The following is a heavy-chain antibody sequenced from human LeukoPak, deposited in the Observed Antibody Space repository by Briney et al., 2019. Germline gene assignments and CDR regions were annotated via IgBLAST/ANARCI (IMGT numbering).Heavy chain of an antibody. J-gene: IGHJ4*02. CDR3: ARGYDSSGYYPHYYFDY. V-gene: IGHV4-59*01. CDR2: IYYSGST. Sequence: SETLSLTCIVSGGSISSYYWSWIRQPPGKGLEWIGYIYYSGSTNYNPSLKSRVTISVDTSKNQFSLKLSSVTAADTAVYYCARGYDSSGYYPHYYFDYWGQGTLVTVSS. CDR1: GGSISSYY. D-gene: IGHD3-22*01.